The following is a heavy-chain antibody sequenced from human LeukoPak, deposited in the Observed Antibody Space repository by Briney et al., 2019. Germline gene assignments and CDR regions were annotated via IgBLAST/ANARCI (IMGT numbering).Heavy chain of an antibody. CDR1: GGSISNYY. CDR2: IYYSGST. CDR3: ARVLSCGCDSYSFDQ. Sequence: PSETLSLTCTVSGGSISNYYWSWIRQSPGKGLEWIGNIYYSGSTNYKPSLKSRVTISVDTSQNQFFLKLSSVTAADTAMYYCARVLSCGCDSYSFDQWGQGTLVTVSS. D-gene: IGHD2-21*02. J-gene: IGHJ4*02. V-gene: IGHV4-59*01.